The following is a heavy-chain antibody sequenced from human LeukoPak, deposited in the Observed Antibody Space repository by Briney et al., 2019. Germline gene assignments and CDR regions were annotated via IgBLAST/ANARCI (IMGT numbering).Heavy chain of an antibody. V-gene: IGHV3-30*04. D-gene: IGHD1-26*01. CDR2: ISYDGSNK. Sequence: GGSLRLSCAASGFTFSGSAMHWVRQAPGKGLEWVAVISYDGSNKYYADSVKGRFTISRDNSKNTLYLQMNSLRPEDTAVYYCARARSIVGVSPFQHWGQGTLVTASS. J-gene: IGHJ1*01. CDR1: GFTFSGSA. CDR3: ARARSIVGVSPFQH.